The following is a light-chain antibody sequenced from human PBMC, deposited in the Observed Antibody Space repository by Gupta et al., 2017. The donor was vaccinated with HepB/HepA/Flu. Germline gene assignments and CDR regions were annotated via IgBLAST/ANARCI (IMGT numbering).Light chain of an antibody. CDR3: NSRASSGNQRG. J-gene: IGLJ2*01. CDR1: SLRSYY. CDR2: CKN. Sequence: SSELTQDPPVSVALGQAVRITCQGDSLRSYYASWHQQKPGQAPVMFIYCKNNRPSGIPDRFSGSSAGKTASFTITGAQAEDEADYYCNSRASSGNQRGFGGGTKLTVL. V-gene: IGLV3-19*01.